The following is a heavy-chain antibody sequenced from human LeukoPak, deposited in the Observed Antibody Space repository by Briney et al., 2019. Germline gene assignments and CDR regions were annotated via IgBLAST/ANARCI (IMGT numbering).Heavy chain of an antibody. J-gene: IGHJ5*02. CDR1: GFTVSSNY. D-gene: IGHD6-6*01. CDR3: ARQKEQLALLFDP. Sequence: GSLRPSCAASGFTVSSNYMSWVRQAPGEGLEWVSVIYSGGSTYYADSVKGRFTISRDNSKNTLYLQMNGLRAEDTAVYYCARQKEQLALLFDPWGQGTLVTVSS. CDR2: IYSGGST. V-gene: IGHV3-53*01.